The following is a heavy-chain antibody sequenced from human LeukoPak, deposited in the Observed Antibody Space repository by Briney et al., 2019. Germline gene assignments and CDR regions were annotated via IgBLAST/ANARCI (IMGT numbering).Heavy chain of an antibody. D-gene: IGHD5-12*01. J-gene: IGHJ3*02. CDR3: AKDHLKWLRDQDDAFDI. Sequence: TGGSLRLSCAASGFTFSSYGMHWVRQAPGKGLEWVAVISYDGSNKYYADSVKGRFTISRDNSKNTLYLQMNSLRAEDTAVYYCAKDHLKWLRDQDDAFDIWGQGTMVTVSS. CDR1: GFTFSSYG. V-gene: IGHV3-30*18. CDR2: ISYDGSNK.